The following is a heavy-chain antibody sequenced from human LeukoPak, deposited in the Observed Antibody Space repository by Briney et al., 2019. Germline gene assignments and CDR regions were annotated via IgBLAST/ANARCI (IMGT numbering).Heavy chain of an antibody. J-gene: IGHJ4*02. CDR3: ARGHMDFQARINDDFDY. Sequence: TGGSLRLSCAASGFTFSSYAMSWVRQAPGKGLEWVSSISSSSSYIYYADSVKGRFTISRDNAKNSLYLQMNSLRAEDTAVYYCARGHMDFQARINDDFDYWGQGTLVTVSS. CDR2: ISSSSSYI. D-gene: IGHD3-3*01. V-gene: IGHV3-21*01. CDR1: GFTFSSYA.